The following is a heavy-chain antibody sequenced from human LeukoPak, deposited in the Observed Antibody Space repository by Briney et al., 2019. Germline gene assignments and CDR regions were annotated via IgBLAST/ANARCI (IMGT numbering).Heavy chain of an antibody. CDR1: GLTFSSYE. Sequence: GGSLRLSCAASGLTFSSYEMNWVRQAPGKGLEWVSYISSSGSTINYADSVKGRFTISRDNAKNSLYLQMNSLRAEDTAVYYCAELGITMIGGVWGKGTTDTISS. D-gene: IGHD3-10*02. CDR3: AELGITMIGGV. J-gene: IGHJ6*04. V-gene: IGHV3-48*03. CDR2: ISSSGSTI.